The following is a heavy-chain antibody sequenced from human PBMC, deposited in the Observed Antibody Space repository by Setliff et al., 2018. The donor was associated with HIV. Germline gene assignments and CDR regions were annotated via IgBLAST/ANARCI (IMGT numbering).Heavy chain of an antibody. D-gene: IGHD3-22*01. CDR3: ASRVYYYDSSGYLREEGFDP. CDR1: GGSISNSRYY. V-gene: IGHV4-39*01. J-gene: IGHJ5*02. Sequence: PSETLSLTCTVSGGSISNSRYYWSWIRQPPGKGLEWIGSIYYSGSTYYNPSLKSRVTMSVDTSKNQFSLKLSSVTAADAAVYYCASRVYYYDSSGYLREEGFDPWGQGTLVTVSS. CDR2: IYYSGST.